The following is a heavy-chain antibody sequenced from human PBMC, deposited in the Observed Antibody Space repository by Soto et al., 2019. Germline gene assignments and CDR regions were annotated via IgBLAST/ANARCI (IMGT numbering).Heavy chain of an antibody. CDR3: ARLTVGMTPIDF. CDR2: IFYTGST. J-gene: IGHJ4*02. Sequence: SETLSLTCTVSGDSIRNNDFYWGLIRQPPGKGLEWIGSIFYTGSTYYNPSLKSRVTISVDKPKNQFSLKLTSVTAADTAIYYCARLTVGMTPIDFWGQGVLVTVSS. V-gene: IGHV4-39*01. D-gene: IGHD1-26*01. CDR1: GDSIRNNDFY.